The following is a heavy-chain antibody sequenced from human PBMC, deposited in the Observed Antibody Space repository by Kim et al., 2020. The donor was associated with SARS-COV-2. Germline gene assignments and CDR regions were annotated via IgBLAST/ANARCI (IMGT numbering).Heavy chain of an antibody. V-gene: IGHV4-34*01. Sequence: SETLFLTCAVHGGSLSGSYWSWIRQPPGKGLEWIGESNHIGGTNYNPSLKSRVTISVDTYKNQFALRLSSVTAEDTAVYYCARIGGNTEMGYNWFDPWGQGTQVTVSS. J-gene: IGHJ5*02. CDR3: ARIGGNTEMGYNWFDP. CDR2: SNHIGGT. CDR1: GGSLSGSY. D-gene: IGHD1-26*01.